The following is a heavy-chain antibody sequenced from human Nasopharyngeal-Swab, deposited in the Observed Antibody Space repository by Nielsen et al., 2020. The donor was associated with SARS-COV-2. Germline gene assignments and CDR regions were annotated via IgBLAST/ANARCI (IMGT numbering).Heavy chain of an antibody. CDR1: GSSFTSYW. Sequence: GGSLRLSCKGSGSSFTSYWIGWVRQMPGKGLEWMGIIYPGDSDTRYSPSFQGQVTISADKSISTAYLQWSSLKASDTAMYYCARHGITIFGVVETYYYYGMDVWGQGTTVTVSS. J-gene: IGHJ6*02. D-gene: IGHD3-3*01. CDR3: ARHGITIFGVVETYYYYGMDV. V-gene: IGHV5-51*01. CDR2: IYPGDSDT.